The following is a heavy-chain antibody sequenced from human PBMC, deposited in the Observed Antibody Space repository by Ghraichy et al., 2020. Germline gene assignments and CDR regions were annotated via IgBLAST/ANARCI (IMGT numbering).Heavy chain of an antibody. CDR2: IYYSGST. J-gene: IGHJ4*02. V-gene: IGHV4-59*01. CDR1: GGSISSYY. Sequence: SETLSLTCTVSGGSISSYYWSWIRQPPGKGLEWIGYIYYSGSTNYNPSLKSRVTISVDTSKNQFSLKLSSVTAADTAVYYCARGKENLDYWGQGTLVTVSS. CDR3: ARGKENLDY. D-gene: IGHD1-14*01.